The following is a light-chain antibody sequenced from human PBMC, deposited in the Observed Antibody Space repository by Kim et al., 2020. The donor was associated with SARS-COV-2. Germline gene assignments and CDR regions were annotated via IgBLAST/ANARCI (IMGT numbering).Light chain of an antibody. V-gene: IGKV1-33*01. CDR1: QDIGYN. CDR3: HQFDTLPYN. J-gene: IGKJ2*01. Sequence: SASVGDGVTITCQESQDIGYNLNWYQQKPGKAPKLLIFDATNLETGVPSRFSGSHSGATFTLTITRLQSEDVATYYCHQFDTLPYNFGLGTKLEI. CDR2: DAT.